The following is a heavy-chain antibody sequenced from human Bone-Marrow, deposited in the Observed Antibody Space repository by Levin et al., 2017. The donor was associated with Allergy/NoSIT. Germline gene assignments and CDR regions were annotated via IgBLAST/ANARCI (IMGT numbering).Heavy chain of an antibody. V-gene: IGHV3-21*01. CDR1: GFTFSSYS. CDR2: ISSSSSYI. D-gene: IGHD3-22*01. Sequence: GGSLRLSCAASGFTFSSYSMNWVRQAPGKGLEWVSSISSSSSYIYYADSVKGRFTISRDNAKNSLYLQMNSLRAEDTAVYYCARDPDSRGYLVFDYWGQGTLVTVSS. CDR3: ARDPDSRGYLVFDY. J-gene: IGHJ4*02.